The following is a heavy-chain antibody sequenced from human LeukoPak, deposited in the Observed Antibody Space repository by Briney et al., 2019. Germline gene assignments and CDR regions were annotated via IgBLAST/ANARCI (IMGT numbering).Heavy chain of an antibody. V-gene: IGHV3-66*01. CDR2: IYSGGST. CDR3: ARALLRFRHFDY. J-gene: IGHJ4*02. Sequence: GGSLRLSCAASGFTVSSNYMSWVRQAPGKGLEWVSVIYSGGSTYYADSVKGRFTISRDNSKNTLYLQMNSLRAEDTAVYYCARALLRFRHFDYWGQGTLVTVSS. CDR1: GFTVSSNY. D-gene: IGHD5/OR15-5a*01.